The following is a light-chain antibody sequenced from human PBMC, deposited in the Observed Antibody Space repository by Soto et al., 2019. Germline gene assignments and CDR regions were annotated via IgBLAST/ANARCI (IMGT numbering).Light chain of an antibody. CDR2: EVS. CDR3: SSYTSSSTLVV. CDR1: SSDFGGFNY. Sequence: QSALTQPASVSGSPGQSITISCTGTSSDFGGFNYVSWYQQHPGKAPKLMLYEVSNRPSGVSNRFSGSKSGNTASLTISGLQAEDEADYYCSSYTSSSTLVVFGGGTKLTVL. J-gene: IGLJ2*01. V-gene: IGLV2-14*01.